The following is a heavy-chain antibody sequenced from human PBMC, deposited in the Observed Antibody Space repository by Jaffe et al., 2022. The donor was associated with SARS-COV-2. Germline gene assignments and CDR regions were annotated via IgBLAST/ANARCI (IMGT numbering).Heavy chain of an antibody. CDR3: AKDLFEAYCGGDCYWGARGLIDY. CDR1: GFTFSSYA. Sequence: EVQLVESGGGLVQPGGSLRLSCAASGFTFSSYAMSWVRQAPGKGLEWVSAISGSGGSTYYADSVKGRFTISRDNSKNTLYLQMNSLRAEDTAVYYCAKDLFEAYCGGDCYWGARGLIDYWGQGTLVTVSS. J-gene: IGHJ4*02. CDR2: ISGSGGST. D-gene: IGHD2-21*02. V-gene: IGHV3-23*04.